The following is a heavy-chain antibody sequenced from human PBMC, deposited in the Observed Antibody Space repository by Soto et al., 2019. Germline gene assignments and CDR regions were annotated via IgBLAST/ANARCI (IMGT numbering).Heavy chain of an antibody. CDR2: ISWSSVNM. D-gene: IGHD6-19*01. J-gene: IGHJ4*02. V-gene: IGHV3-9*01. CDR3: VKGLNIDYNSGWIYFDY. CDR1: GFKFDDYA. Sequence: EVQLVESGGGLVQPGRSLRLSCAASGFKFDDYAMHWVRQTPGKGLEWVSGISWSSVNMDYRDSVKGRFTISRDNAKNSLYLQMNSLRVEDTALYYCVKGLNIDYNSGWIYFDYWGQGTVVTVSS.